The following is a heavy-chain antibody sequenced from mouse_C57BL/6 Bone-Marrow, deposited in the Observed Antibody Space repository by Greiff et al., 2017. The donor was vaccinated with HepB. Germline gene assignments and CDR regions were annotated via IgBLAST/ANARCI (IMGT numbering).Heavy chain of an antibody. D-gene: IGHD2-3*01. CDR1: GYTFTSYW. CDR2: IHPNSGST. J-gene: IGHJ2*01. V-gene: IGHV1-64*01. CDR3: ARGRGGYSGY. Sequence: VQLQQPGAELVKPGASVKLSCKASGYTFTSYWMHWVKQRPGQGLEWIGMIHPNSGSTNYNEKFKSKATLTVDKSSSTAYMTLSSLTSEDSAVYYCARGRGGYSGYWGQGTTLAVSS.